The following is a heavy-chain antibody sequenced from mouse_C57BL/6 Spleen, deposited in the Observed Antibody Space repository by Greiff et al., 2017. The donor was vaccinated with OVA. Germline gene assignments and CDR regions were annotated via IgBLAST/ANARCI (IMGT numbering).Heavy chain of an antibody. CDR1: GYTFTSYG. D-gene: IGHD1-1*01. J-gene: IGHJ4*01. CDR2: IYPRSGNT. Sequence: VQLQQSGAELARPGASVKLSCKASGYTFTSYGISWVKQRTGQGLEWIGEIYPRSGNTYYNEKFKGKATLTADKSSSTAYMELRSLTSEDSAVYFCARRGTTVVDYDAMDYWGQGTSVTVSS. CDR3: ARRGTTVVDYDAMDY. V-gene: IGHV1-81*01.